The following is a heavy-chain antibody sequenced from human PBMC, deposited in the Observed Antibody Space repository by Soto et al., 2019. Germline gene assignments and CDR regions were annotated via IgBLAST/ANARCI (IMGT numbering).Heavy chain of an antibody. CDR1: GGSISSGDYY. D-gene: IGHD6-13*01. Sequence: SETLSLTCTVSGGSISSGDYYWSWIRQPPGKGLEWIGYIYYSGSTYYNPSLKSRVTISVDTSKNQFSLKLSSVTAADTAVYYCARGESWHFSLYWGQGTLVTVSS. CDR3: ARGESWHFSLY. V-gene: IGHV4-30-4*01. J-gene: IGHJ4*02. CDR2: IYYSGST.